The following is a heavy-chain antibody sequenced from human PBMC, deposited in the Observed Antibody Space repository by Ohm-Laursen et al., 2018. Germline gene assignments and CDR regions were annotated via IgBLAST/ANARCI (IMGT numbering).Heavy chain of an antibody. CDR2: ISSSGSTI. CDR3: AKDRGYCSGGSCSYFDY. J-gene: IGHJ4*02. V-gene: IGHV3-11*01. D-gene: IGHD2-15*01. CDR1: GFTFSDYY. Sequence: LSLTCAASGFTFSDYYMSWIRQAPGKGLEWVSYISSSGSTIYYADSVKGRFTISRDNAKNTLYLQMNSLRAEDTAVYYCAKDRGYCSGGSCSYFDYWGQGTLVTVSS.